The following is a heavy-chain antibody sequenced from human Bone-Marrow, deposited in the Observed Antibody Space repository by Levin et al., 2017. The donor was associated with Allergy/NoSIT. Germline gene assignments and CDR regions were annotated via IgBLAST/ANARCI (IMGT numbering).Heavy chain of an antibody. CDR3: VRGVRYSGSATYYDY. V-gene: IGHV4-34*01. J-gene: IGHJ4*02. D-gene: IGHD3-10*01. CDR2: VKHSGST. CDR1: GGSFSDYY. Sequence: MPSETLSLTCAVYGGSFSDYYWTWIRQFPGKRLEWIGEVKHSGSTDYHPSLKSRLTVPLDTSKNQFSLMLTSVTAADTAIYYCVRGVRYSGSATYYDYWGQGVLVTVSS.